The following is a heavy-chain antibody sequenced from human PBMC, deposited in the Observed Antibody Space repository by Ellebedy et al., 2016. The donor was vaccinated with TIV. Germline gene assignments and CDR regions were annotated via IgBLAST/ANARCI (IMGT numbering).Heavy chain of an antibody. V-gene: IGHV3-23*01. CDR1: GFTFSSYA. J-gene: IGHJ6*02. D-gene: IGHD2-15*01. CDR3: AVLERVVVAAHYYYGMDV. Sequence: GESLKISXAASGFTFSSYAMSWVRQAPGKGLEWVSAISGSGGSTYYADSVKGRFTISRDNAKNSLYLQMNSLRAEDTAVYYCAVLERVVVAAHYYYGMDVWGQGTTVTVSS. CDR2: ISGSGGST.